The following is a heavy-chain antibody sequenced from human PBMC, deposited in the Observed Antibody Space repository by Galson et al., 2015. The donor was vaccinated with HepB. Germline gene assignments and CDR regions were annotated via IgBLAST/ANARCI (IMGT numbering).Heavy chain of an antibody. CDR3: ARELYCSSTSCYEVPAGMDV. CDR2: ISYDGSNK. D-gene: IGHD2-2*01. CDR1: GFTFSSYA. J-gene: IGHJ6*02. V-gene: IGHV3-30-3*01. Sequence: SLRLSCAASGFTFSSYAMHWVRQAPGKGLEWVAVISYDGSNKYYADSVKGRFTISRDNSKNTLYLQMNSLRAEDTAVYYCARELYCSSTSCYEVPAGMDVWGQGTTVTVSS.